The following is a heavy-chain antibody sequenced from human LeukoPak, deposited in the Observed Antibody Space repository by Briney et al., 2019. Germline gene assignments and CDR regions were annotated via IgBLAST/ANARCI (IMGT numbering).Heavy chain of an antibody. CDR2: IYYSGTT. CDR3: ARGDCSGGSCYSY. V-gene: IGHV4-59*01. J-gene: IGHJ4*02. D-gene: IGHD2-15*01. Sequence: PSETLSLTCTVSGGSISTYYWSWIRQPPGKGLEWIGYIYYSGTTNYNPSLKSRVTISLDTSKNQFSLKLSSVTAADTAVYYCARGDCSGGSCYSYWGQGTLVTVSS. CDR1: GGSISTYY.